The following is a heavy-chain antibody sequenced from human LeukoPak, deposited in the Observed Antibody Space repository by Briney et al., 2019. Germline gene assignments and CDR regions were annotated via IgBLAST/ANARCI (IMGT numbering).Heavy chain of an antibody. CDR1: GFTFSIYE. V-gene: IGHV3-48*03. CDR2: ISSSGSTI. D-gene: IGHD3-10*02. J-gene: IGHJ6*04. CDR3: AELGITMIGGV. Sequence: GGSLRLSCAPSGFTFSIYEMDGVRQAPGKGVEGVSYISSSGSTIYYADSVKGQFTISRDNAKNSLYLQMNSLRAEDTAVYYCAELGITMIGGVWGKGTTVTISS.